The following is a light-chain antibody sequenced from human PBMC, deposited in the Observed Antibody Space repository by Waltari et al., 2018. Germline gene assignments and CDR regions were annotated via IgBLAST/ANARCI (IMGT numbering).Light chain of an antibody. Sequence: QSVLTQPPSASGTPGQGVTISCSGSSSNLGTNSVYWYQQLPGTAPKLPIYTNNQRPSGVPDRFSGSKSGPSASLAISGLRSEDEADYYCATWDDSLSGVVFGGGTKLTVL. V-gene: IGLV1-47*01. J-gene: IGLJ2*01. CDR2: TNN. CDR1: SSNLGTNS. CDR3: ATWDDSLSGVV.